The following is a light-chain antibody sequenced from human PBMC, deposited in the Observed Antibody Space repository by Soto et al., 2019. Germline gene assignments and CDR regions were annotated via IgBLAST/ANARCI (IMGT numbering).Light chain of an antibody. CDR2: DNS. J-gene: IGLJ2*01. Sequence: QSALTQPPSVSGAPGQRVTISCTGSSSNIGAGYDVHWYQQLPGTAPKLLMYDNSNRPSGVPDRFSGSKSGTSASLAITGLQAEDEADYYCQSYDSSLSGSVFGGGTKLTV. V-gene: IGLV1-40*01. CDR3: QSYDSSLSGSV. CDR1: SSNIGAGYD.